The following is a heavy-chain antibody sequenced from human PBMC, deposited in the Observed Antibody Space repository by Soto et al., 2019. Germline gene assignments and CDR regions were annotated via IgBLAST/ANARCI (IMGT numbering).Heavy chain of an antibody. D-gene: IGHD3-22*01. V-gene: IGHV3-48*01. J-gene: IGHJ5*02. Sequence: GGSLRLSCAASGFTFSSYSMNWVRQAPGKGLEWVSYISSSSSTIYYADSVKGRFTISRDNTKNSLYLQMNSLRAEDTAVHYCARDSGLLPFDPWGQGTLVTVSS. CDR2: ISSSSSTI. CDR3: ARDSGLLPFDP. CDR1: GFTFSSYS.